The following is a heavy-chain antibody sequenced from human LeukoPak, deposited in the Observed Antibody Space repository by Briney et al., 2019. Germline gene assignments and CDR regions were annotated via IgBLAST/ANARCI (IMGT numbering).Heavy chain of an antibody. D-gene: IGHD3-3*01. V-gene: IGHV3-7*01. CDR1: GFIFSSYW. CDR2: IKQDGSER. Sequence: PGGSLRLSCAASGFIFSSYWMSLVRQAPGKGLEWVANIKQDGSERYYVDSVKGRFTISRDNAKNSLYLQMSSLRAEDTAVYYCVRDIDRYYADYWGQGTLVTVSS. CDR3: VRDIDRYYADY. J-gene: IGHJ4*02.